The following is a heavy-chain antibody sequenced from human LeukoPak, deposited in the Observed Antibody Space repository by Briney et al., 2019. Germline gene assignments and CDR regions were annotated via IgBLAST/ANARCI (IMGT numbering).Heavy chain of an antibody. V-gene: IGHV1-69*05. Sequence: GASVKVSCKASGGTFSSYAISWVRQAPGQGLEWMGGIIPIFGTANYAQKFQGRVTITTDESTSTAYMELSSLRSEDTAVYYCARVDSSSRGPYYYYMDVWGKGTTVTVSS. CDR2: IIPIFGTA. CDR1: GGTFSSYA. J-gene: IGHJ6*03. D-gene: IGHD6-6*01. CDR3: ARVDSSSRGPYYYYMDV.